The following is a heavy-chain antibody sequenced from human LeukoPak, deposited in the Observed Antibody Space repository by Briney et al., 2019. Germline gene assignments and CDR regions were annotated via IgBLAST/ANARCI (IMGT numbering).Heavy chain of an antibody. CDR3: AGDMVQGVYDAFDI. V-gene: IGHV1-2*02. Sequence: ASVKVSCKASGYTFTGYYMHWVRQAPGQGLEWMGWINPNSGGTNYAQKFQGRVTMTRDTSISTAYMELSRLRSDDTAVYYCAGDMVQGVYDAFDIWGQGTMVTVSS. J-gene: IGHJ3*02. CDR1: GYTFTGYY. CDR2: INPNSGGT. D-gene: IGHD3-10*01.